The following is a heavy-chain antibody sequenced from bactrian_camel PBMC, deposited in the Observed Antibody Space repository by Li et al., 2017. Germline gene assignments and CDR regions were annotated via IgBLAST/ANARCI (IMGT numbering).Heavy chain of an antibody. CDR1: GFTFDDSV. J-gene: IGHJ4*01. Sequence: VQLVESGGGSVQAGGSLRLSCVFSGFTFDDSVVGWYRQAPGSECELISIAHSDGNHYYADFAKGRFTISKDDSKNTLYLHMNDLKPEDTAIYYCAVDFEFGMTADQALAVLGTLFEYRNWGQGTQVTVS. V-gene: IGHV3S55*01. D-gene: IGHD3*01. CDR3: AVDFEFGMTADQALAVLGTLFEYRN. CDR2: AHSDGNH.